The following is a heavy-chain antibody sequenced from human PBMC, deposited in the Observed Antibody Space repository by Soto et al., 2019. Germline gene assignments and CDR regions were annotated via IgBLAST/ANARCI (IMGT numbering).Heavy chain of an antibody. J-gene: IGHJ5*02. CDR2: IYYSGST. CDR1: AGTPRRGAYH. Sequence: LPWTVSAGTPRRGAYHLSWLRHQQGKGLEWIGYIYYSGSTYYNPSLKSRVTISVDTSKNQFSLKLSSVTAADTAVYYCARVKKFSGISAGYRNWFDPCGQGTLVT. D-gene: IGHD3-9*01. V-gene: IGHV4-31*02. CDR3: ARVKKFSGISAGYRNWFDP.